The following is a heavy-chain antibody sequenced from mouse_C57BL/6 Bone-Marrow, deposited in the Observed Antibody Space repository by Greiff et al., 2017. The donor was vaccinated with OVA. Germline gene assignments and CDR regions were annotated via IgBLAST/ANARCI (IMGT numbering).Heavy chain of an antibody. J-gene: IGHJ3*01. V-gene: IGHV14-4*01. CDR1: GFNIKDDY. CDR2: IDPENGDT. D-gene: IGHD1-1*01. CDR3: TTNYYGTPFAY. Sequence: EVQLQQSGAELVRPGASVKLSCTASGFNIKDDYMHWVKQRPEQGLEWIGCIDPENGDTEYASKFQGKATITADTSSNTAYLQLSSLTSEDTAVYYCTTNYYGTPFAYWGQGTLVTVSA.